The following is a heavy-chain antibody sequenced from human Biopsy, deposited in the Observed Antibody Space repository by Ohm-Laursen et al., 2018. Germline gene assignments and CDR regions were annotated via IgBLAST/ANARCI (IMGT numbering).Heavy chain of an antibody. CDR1: GSTFSSFG. CDR3: AKCMTGGSNYYFHH. CDR2: IWYDGSNK. Sequence: SLRLSCAASGSTFSSFGMHWVRQAPGKGLEWVAAIWYDGSNKNYADSVKGRFTISRDNSENTLYLQMNSLRGEDTAVYYCAKCMTGGSNYYFHHCGQGTLVTVSS. D-gene: IGHD2-8*01. J-gene: IGHJ4*02. V-gene: IGHV3-33*06.